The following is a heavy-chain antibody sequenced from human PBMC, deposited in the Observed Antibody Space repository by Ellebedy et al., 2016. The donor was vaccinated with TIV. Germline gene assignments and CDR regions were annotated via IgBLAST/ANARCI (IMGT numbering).Heavy chain of an antibody. J-gene: IGHJ5*02. Sequence: SETLSLTCTVSGGSISSYYWSWIRQPPGKGLEWIGYIYYSGSTNYNPSLKSRVTISVDTSKNQFSLKLSSVTAADTAVYYCARDEYYDYVWGSYRWFDPWGQGTLVTVSS. V-gene: IGHV4-59*01. CDR1: GGSISSYY. CDR2: IYYSGST. CDR3: ARDEYYDYVWGSYRWFDP. D-gene: IGHD3-16*02.